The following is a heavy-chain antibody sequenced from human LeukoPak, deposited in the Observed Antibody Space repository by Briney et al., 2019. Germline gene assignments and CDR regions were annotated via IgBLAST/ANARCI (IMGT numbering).Heavy chain of an antibody. V-gene: IGHV1-18*01. J-gene: IGHJ4*02. D-gene: IGHD3-22*01. CDR1: GYTFTSYG. Sequence: GASVKVSCKASGYTFTSYGISWVRQAPGQGLEWMGWISAYNGNTNYAQKLQGRVTVTTDTSTSTAYMELRSLRSDDTAVYYCATSLGGPYYYDSSGYYLDYWGQGTLVTVSS. CDR2: ISAYNGNT. CDR3: ATSLGGPYYYDSSGYYLDY.